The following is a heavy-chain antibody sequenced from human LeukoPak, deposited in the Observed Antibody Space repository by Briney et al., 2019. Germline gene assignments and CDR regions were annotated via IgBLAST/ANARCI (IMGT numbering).Heavy chain of an antibody. CDR2: ISGSGGST. Sequence: PGGSLRLSCAASGFTFSSYAMSWVRQAPGKGLEWVSAISGSGGSTYYADSEKGRFTISRDNSKNTLYLQMNSLRAEDTAVYYCAKDRAYSSSWYNYWGQGTLVTVSS. D-gene: IGHD6-13*01. V-gene: IGHV3-23*01. CDR3: AKDRAYSSSWYNY. CDR1: GFTFSSYA. J-gene: IGHJ4*02.